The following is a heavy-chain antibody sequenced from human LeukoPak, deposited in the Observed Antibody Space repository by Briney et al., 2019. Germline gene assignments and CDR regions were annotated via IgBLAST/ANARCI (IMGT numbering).Heavy chain of an antibody. V-gene: IGHV3-48*04. Sequence: GGSLRLSCAASGFTFSSYWMSWVRQTPGKGLEWVSYISSSGSTIYYADSVKGRFTISMDNAKNSLYLQMNSLRAEDTAVYYCARPHCSSTSCYGDDAFDIWGQGTMVTVSS. CDR3: ARPHCSSTSCYGDDAFDI. CDR2: ISSSGSTI. J-gene: IGHJ3*02. CDR1: GFTFSSYW. D-gene: IGHD2-2*01.